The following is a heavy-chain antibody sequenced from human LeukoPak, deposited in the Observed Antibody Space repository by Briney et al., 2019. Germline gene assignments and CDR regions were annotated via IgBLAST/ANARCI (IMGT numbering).Heavy chain of an antibody. CDR1: GFTFSSYW. D-gene: IGHD1-26*01. CDR2: IKQDGSEK. J-gene: IGHJ3*02. Sequence: PGGSLRLSCAASGFTFSSYWMSWARQAPGKGMEWVAHIKQDGSEKYYVDSVKGRFTISRDNAKNTLYLQMNSLRAEDTAVYYCAREASSWPYSIYYPDAFDIWGQGTMVTVSS. CDR3: AREASSWPYSIYYPDAFDI. V-gene: IGHV3-7*01.